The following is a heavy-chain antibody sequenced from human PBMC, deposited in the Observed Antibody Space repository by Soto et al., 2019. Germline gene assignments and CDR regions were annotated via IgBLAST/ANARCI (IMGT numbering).Heavy chain of an antibody. CDR2: ISSSSSYT. J-gene: IGHJ4*02. D-gene: IGHD3-9*01. Sequence: QVQLVESGGGLVKPGGSLRLSCAASGFTFSDYYMSWIRQAPGKGLEWVSYISSSSSYTNYADSVKGRFTISRDNAKNSLYLQMNSLRAEDSAVYYCARPRSFFDSYYFAYWGQGTPVTVSS. V-gene: IGHV3-11*05. CDR3: ARPRSFFDSYYFAY. CDR1: GFTFSDYY.